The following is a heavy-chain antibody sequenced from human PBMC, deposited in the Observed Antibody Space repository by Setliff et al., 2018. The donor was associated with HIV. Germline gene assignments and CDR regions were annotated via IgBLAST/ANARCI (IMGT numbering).Heavy chain of an antibody. J-gene: IGHJ4*02. V-gene: IGHV1-3*01. CDR3: ARVSGLSGELLYFDY. CDR1: GYTFTSYA. Sequence: VKVSCKASGYTFTSYALHWVRQAPGQRLEWMGWINAGNGHTKYSQKFQGRVSITRDTSASTAYMELSSLRSEDTAVYYCARVSGLSGELLYFDYWGLGTLVTVSS. CDR2: INAGNGHT. D-gene: IGHD1-26*01.